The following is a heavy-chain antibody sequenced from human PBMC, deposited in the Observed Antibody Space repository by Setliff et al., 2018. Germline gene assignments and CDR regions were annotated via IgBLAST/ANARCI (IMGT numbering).Heavy chain of an antibody. J-gene: IGHJ6*03. V-gene: IGHV4-4*07. CDR3: ARGITSGGYWGQRFLYLDV. CDR2: IYSNGRT. CDR1: GASVSTHY. D-gene: IGHD3-22*01. Sequence: SETLSLTCTVSGASVSTHYWAWVRQPAGKGLELIGQIYSNGRTYYNPSLKSRLTISLDTSKNQFSLRLNSMTAADTAVYYCARGITSGGYWGQRFLYLDVWGRGTTVTVSS.